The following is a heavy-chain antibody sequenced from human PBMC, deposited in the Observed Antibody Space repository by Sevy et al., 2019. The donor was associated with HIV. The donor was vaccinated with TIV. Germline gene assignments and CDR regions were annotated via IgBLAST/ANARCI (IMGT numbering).Heavy chain of an antibody. V-gene: IGHV1-24*01. CDR1: GCTLTELS. CDR3: ATVHYYDSSGYHNWFDP. Sequence: ASVKVSCKVSGCTLTELSMHWVRQAPGKGLEWMGGFDPEDGETIYAQKFQGRVTMTEDTSTDTAYMELSSLRSEDTAVYYCATVHYYDSSGYHNWFDPWGHGTLVTVSS. CDR2: FDPEDGET. D-gene: IGHD3-22*01. J-gene: IGHJ5*02.